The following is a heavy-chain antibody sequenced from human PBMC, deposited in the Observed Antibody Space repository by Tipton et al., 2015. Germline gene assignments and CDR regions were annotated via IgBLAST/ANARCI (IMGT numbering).Heavy chain of an antibody. CDR1: GYKFSDYW. CDR3: ARLDSKNWFLLNYFHY. V-gene: IGHV5-51*01. J-gene: IGHJ4*02. D-gene: IGHD3-9*01. Sequence: QLVQSGAEVKKPGESLNISCHGSGYKFSDYWIAWVRQVPGKGLEWMGVMHPGFSDIRYSPSFQGQVTLSADTSISTAYLQWSALNASDTALYFCARLDSKNWFLLNYFHYWGQGTLVTVSS. CDR2: MHPGFSDI.